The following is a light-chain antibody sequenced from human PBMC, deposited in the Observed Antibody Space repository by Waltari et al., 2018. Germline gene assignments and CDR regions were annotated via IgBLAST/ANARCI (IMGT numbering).Light chain of an antibody. CDR3: HQSGSLPRT. Sequence: EIVLTQSPEFQSVAPKDRVTITCRASQSVAQSLHGYQQKPGQSPKLLIKYASQPFSGVPSRFSGSGAATEFTLTIDNLEPEDAATYYCHQSGSLPRTFGQGTKLEIK. V-gene: IGKV6-21*01. CDR1: QSVAQS. CDR2: YAS. J-gene: IGKJ2*01.